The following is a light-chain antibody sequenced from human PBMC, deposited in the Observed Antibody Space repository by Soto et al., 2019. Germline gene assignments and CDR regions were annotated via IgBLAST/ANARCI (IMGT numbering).Light chain of an antibody. CDR1: GSDIGGSKY. CDR3: CSSTSSTSLI. V-gene: IGLV2-14*01. CDR2: DVN. Sequence: QSALTQPASVSGSPGQSITISCTGSGSDIGGSKYVAWYQQHPGKVPKLLIYDVNNRPSGVSDRFSGSKSGNTASLTISGLQAEDEAEYYCCSSTSSTSLIFGGGTKVTVL. J-gene: IGLJ1*01.